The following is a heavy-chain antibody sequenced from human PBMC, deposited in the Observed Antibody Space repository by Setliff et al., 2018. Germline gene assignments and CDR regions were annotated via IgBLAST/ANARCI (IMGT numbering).Heavy chain of an antibody. CDR2: VYYSGAA. V-gene: IGHV4-59*01. CDR1: GGSFSTYY. CDR3: ARGGTFRYFDY. Sequence: KLSETLSLTCTVSGGSFSTYYWSWIRQAPGKGLEWIGHVYYSGAANYNPSLKSRVTVSVDTSKNQFSLRLISVTAADTAVYYCARGGTFRYFDYWGQGTPVTVSS. D-gene: IGHD5-12*01. J-gene: IGHJ4*02.